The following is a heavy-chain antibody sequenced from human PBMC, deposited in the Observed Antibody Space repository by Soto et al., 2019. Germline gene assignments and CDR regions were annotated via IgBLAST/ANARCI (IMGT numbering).Heavy chain of an antibody. J-gene: IGHJ5*02. CDR1: GFTCNNAW. CDR2: IKSKSDGGTT. V-gene: IGHV3-15*01. Sequence: GSLRLSGAASGFTCNNAWMSWVRQAPGEGLDWVGRIKSKSDGGTTEYAAPVRGRFTISRDDSKNTLYLQMNSLKTEDTAVYYCTTDLWRIAVVVGSTGYFNPWGQGTPVTVSS. D-gene: IGHD2-15*01. CDR3: TTDLWRIAVVVGSTGYFNP.